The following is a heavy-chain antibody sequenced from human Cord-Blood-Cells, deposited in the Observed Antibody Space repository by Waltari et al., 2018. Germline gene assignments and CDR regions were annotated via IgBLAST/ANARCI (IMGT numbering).Heavy chain of an antibody. CDR3: ARDMVEQQLVLFDY. V-gene: IGHV3-48*02. Sequence: EVQLVESGGGLVQPGGSLRLSCAASGFTFSSYSMNWVRQAPGKGLEWVSYISSSSSTIYYADSVKGRFTISRDNAKNSLYLQMNSLGDEDTAVYYCARDMVEQQLVLFDYWGQGTLVTVSS. D-gene: IGHD6-13*01. CDR1: GFTFSSYS. J-gene: IGHJ4*02. CDR2: ISSSSSTI.